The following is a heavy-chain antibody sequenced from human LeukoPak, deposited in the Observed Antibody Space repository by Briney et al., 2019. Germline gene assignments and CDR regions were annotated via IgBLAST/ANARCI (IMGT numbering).Heavy chain of an antibody. CDR2: ISLYNGYT. D-gene: IGHD1-1*01. J-gene: IGHJ3*02. V-gene: IGHV1-18*01. CDR3: ATDLVGYGGAFDI. CDR1: GYTFTSYG. Sequence: ASVKVSCKASGYTFTSYGISWVRQAPGQGPEWLGRISLYNGYTNYAQQFQGRVTMAEDTSTDTAYMELSSLRSEDTAVYYCATDLVGYGGAFDIWGQGTTVTVSS.